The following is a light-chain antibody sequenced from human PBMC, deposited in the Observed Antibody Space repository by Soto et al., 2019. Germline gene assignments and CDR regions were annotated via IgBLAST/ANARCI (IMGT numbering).Light chain of an antibody. CDR3: QQRSDWPVT. CDR2: RAS. V-gene: IGKV3-11*01. Sequence: ILMTQSPATLCVSPGERATPSCRAGQTIYSNVAWYRQRTGQAPRILIYRASNRATGTPARFSGSGYGTDFNLTVSSLETEDFAVYYCQQRSDWPVTFDQGTRLEIK. J-gene: IGKJ5*01. CDR1: QTIYSN.